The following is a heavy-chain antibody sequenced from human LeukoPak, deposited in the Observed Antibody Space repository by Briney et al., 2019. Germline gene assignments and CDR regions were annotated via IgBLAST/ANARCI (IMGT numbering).Heavy chain of an antibody. CDR3: AGGDVGAFAI. J-gene: IGHJ3*02. V-gene: IGHV4-59*01. CDR2: IYYSGST. D-gene: IGHD1-26*01. Sequence: SETLSLTCTVSGGSISSYYWSYIRRPPGKGLEWIGYIYYSGSTNYNPSLKSRVTISVDTSKNHFSLKLSSVTAADTAVYYCAGGDVGAFAIWGQGTMVTVSS. CDR1: GGSISSYY.